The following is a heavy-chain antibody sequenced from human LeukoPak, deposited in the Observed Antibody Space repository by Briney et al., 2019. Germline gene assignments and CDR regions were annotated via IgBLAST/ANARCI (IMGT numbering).Heavy chain of an antibody. D-gene: IGHD5-18*01. Sequence: SETLSLTCAVYGVSFSGYYWSWIRQPPGKGLEWIGEINHSGSTYYNPSLKSRVTISVDTSKNQFSLKLSSVTAADTAVYYCARPVNGYSDAFDIWGQGTMVTVSS. CDR3: ARPVNGYSDAFDI. J-gene: IGHJ3*02. CDR2: INHSGST. V-gene: IGHV4-34*01. CDR1: GVSFSGYY.